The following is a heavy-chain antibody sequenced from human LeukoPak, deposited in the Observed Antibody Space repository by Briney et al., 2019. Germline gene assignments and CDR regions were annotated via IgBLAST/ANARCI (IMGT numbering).Heavy chain of an antibody. J-gene: IGHJ4*02. CDR1: GFTLSSYA. D-gene: IGHD1-26*01. V-gene: IGHV3-23*01. Sequence: GGSLRLSCAASGFTLSSYAMTWVRQAPGKGLEWVSNISGGGGGTYYADSVKGRFTISRDNSKNTLYLQMNSLSAEDAAVYYCARGSPIFDYWGQGTLVAVSS. CDR2: ISGGGGGT. CDR3: ARGSPIFDY.